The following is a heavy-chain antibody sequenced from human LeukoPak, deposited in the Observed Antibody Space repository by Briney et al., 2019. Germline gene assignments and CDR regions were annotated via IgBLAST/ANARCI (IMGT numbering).Heavy chain of an antibody. D-gene: IGHD1-26*01. CDR2: IKQDRSEK. V-gene: IGHV3-7*01. Sequence: GGSLRLSCAASGFTFSNYWMSWVRQAPGKGLEWVANIKQDRSEKYYVDSVKGRFTISRDNTKNSVYLQMNSLRAEDTAVYYCTSASYFTWGQGTLVTVSS. J-gene: IGHJ4*02. CDR1: GFTFSNYW. CDR3: TSASYFT.